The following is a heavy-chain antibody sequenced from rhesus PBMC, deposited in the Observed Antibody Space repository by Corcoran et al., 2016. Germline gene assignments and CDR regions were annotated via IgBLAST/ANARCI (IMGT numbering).Heavy chain of an antibody. Sequence: EVQLVESGGGVVQPGGSLRLSCAASGFTFDDYAVGWVRQAPGKGLEWVSDFSWNSGSTGDADSVKGCFTISRDNAKNSLYLQMNRLRAEDTALYYCARGADSSGSYYFDYWGQGVLVTVSS. CDR2: FSWNSGST. V-gene: IGHV3-78*01. D-gene: IGHD6-31*01. J-gene: IGHJ4*01. CDR1: GFTFDDYA. CDR3: ARGADSSGSYYFDY.